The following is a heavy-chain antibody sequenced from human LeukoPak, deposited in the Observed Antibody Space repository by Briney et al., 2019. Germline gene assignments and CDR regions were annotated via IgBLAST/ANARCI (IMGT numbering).Heavy chain of an antibody. J-gene: IGHJ4*02. CDR1: GFTFSSYA. D-gene: IGHD2-15*01. CDR3: AKGGRVPVSNMDY. V-gene: IGHV3-23*01. CDR2: ISGSGGRT. Sequence: GSLRHSCAASGFTFSSYAMSWVRQAPGKGLEWVSAISGSGGRTYYADSVKGRFTISRDNSKNTLYLQMNSLRAEDTAVYYCAKGGRVPVSNMDYWGQGTLVTVSS.